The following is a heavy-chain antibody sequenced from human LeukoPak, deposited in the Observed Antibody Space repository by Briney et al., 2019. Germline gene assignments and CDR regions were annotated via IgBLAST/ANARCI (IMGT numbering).Heavy chain of an antibody. D-gene: IGHD6-13*01. CDR1: GFTFSSYE. Sequence: GGSLRLSCAASGFTFSSYEMNWVRQAPGKGLEWVSYISSSGSTIYYADSVKGRFTISRDNSKNTLHLQMNSLRAEDTAVYYCASVAGPFDYWGQGTLVTVSS. V-gene: IGHV3-48*03. J-gene: IGHJ4*02. CDR2: ISSSGSTI. CDR3: ASVAGPFDY.